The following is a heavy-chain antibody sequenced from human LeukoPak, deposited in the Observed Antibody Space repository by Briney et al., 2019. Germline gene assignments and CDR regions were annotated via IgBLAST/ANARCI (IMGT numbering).Heavy chain of an antibody. D-gene: IGHD6-19*01. CDR2: MNPNSGDT. Sequence: GASVKVSCKAPGYTFTSSDINWVRQATGQGLEWMGWMNPNSGDTGYAQKFQGRVTMTRNTSISTAYMELSSLRSEDTGVYYCARGGAGTLEAVDWGQGTLVTVSS. V-gene: IGHV1-8*01. CDR3: ARGGAGTLEAVD. CDR1: GYTFTSSD. J-gene: IGHJ4*02.